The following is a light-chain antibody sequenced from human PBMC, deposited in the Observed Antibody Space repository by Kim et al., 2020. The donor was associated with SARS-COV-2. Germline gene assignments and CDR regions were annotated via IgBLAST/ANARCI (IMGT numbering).Light chain of an antibody. CDR1: QSISSY. J-gene: IGKJ5*01. CDR2: AAS. V-gene: IGKV1-39*01. Sequence: DIQMTQSPSSLSASVGDRVTITCRASQSISSYLNWYQQKPGKAPKLLIYAASSLQSGVPSRFSGSVSGTDFTLTISSLQPEDFATYYCQQSYTILITFGQGTRLEIK. CDR3: QQSYTILIT.